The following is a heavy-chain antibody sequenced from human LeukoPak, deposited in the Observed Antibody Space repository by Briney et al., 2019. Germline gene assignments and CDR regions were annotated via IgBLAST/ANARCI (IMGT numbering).Heavy chain of an antibody. CDR2: IYYSGST. CDR1: GGSISSYY. CDR3: ARQNNWGTYYFDY. J-gene: IGHJ4*02. D-gene: IGHD7-27*01. V-gene: IGHV4-59*08. Sequence: PSETLSLTCTVSGGSISSYYWSWIRQPPGKGLEWLGYIYYSGSTNYNPSLKSRVTISVDTSKNQFSLKLSSVTAADTAVYYCARQNNWGTYYFDYWGQGTLVTVSS.